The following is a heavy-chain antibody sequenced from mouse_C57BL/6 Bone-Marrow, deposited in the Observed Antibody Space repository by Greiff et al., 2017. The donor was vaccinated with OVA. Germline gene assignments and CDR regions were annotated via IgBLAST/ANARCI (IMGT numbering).Heavy chain of an antibody. Sequence: EVKLMESGGGLVQPGGSLSLSCAASGFTFTDYYMSWVRQPPGKALEWLGFIRNKANGYTTEYSASVKGRFTISRDNSQSILYLQMNALRAEDSATYCCARDYDDFDVWGTGTTVTVSS. D-gene: IGHD2-12*01. CDR1: GFTFTDYY. CDR3: ARDYDDFDV. CDR2: IRNKANGYTT. J-gene: IGHJ1*03. V-gene: IGHV7-3*01.